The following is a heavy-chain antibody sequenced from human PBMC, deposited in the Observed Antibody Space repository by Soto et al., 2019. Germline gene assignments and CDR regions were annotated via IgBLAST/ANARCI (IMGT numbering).Heavy chain of an antibody. J-gene: IGHJ4*02. CDR3: ARVGFESSSSSLDY. Sequence: QVQLQESGPGLVKPSETLSLTCTVSGGSVSSGSYYWSWIRQPPGKGLEWIGSIYNSGSTNYNPSLKIRVTISVDRSKNQVSLKLSSVTAADTAVYYCARVGFESSSSSLDYWGQGTLVTVSS. D-gene: IGHD6-6*01. CDR1: GGSVSSGSYY. CDR2: IYNSGST. V-gene: IGHV4-61*01.